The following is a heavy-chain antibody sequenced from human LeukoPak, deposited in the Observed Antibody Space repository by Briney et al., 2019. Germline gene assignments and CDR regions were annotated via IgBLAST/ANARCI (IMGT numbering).Heavy chain of an antibody. CDR2: IYYSGST. Sequence: SETLSLTCTVSGGSISSSSYYWGWIRQPPGKGLEWIGSIYYSGSTYYNPSLKSRVTISVDTSKNQFSLKLSSATAADTAVYYCARDWGQGITWKAVGYFDLWGRGTLVTVSS. CDR1: GGSISSSSYY. V-gene: IGHV4-39*07. J-gene: IGHJ2*01. CDR3: ARDWGQGITWKAVGYFDL. D-gene: IGHD1-1*01.